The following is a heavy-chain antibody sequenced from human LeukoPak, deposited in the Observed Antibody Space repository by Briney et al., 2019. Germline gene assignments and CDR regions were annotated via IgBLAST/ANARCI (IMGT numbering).Heavy chain of an antibody. V-gene: IGHV1-69*01. CDR3: ATMIVVVPAAIGWFDP. D-gene: IGHD2-2*02. J-gene: IGHJ5*02. CDR1: GGTFSSYA. CDR2: IIPIFGTA. Sequence: SVKVSCKASGGTFSSYAISWVRQAPGQGLEWMGGIIPIFGTANYAQKFQGRVTITADESTSTAYMGLSSLRSEDTAVYYCATMIVVVPAAIGWFDPWGQGTLVTVSS.